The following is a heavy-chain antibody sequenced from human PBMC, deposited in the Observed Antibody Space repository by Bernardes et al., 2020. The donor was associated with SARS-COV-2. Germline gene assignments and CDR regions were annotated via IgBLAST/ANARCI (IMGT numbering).Heavy chain of an antibody. CDR3: ARELFWWSAADY. CDR2: FFTASNT. D-gene: IGHD3-16*01. V-gene: IGHV3-23*03. CDR1: GFSLSSHA. J-gene: IGHJ4*02. Sequence: GRSLSLSCAASGFSLSSHAIGCVRQAPGKALEWVSLFFTASNTHYPHSVLGRFSISRDISKNILYLQMNSLRGEDTAVYFCARELFWWSAADYWGQGTLVTVS.